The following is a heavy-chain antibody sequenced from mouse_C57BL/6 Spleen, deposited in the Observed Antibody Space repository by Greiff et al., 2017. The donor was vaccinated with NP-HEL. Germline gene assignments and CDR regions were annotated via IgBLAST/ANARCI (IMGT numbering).Heavy chain of an antibody. Sequence: QVQLQQPGAELVKPGASVKMSCKASGYTFTSYWITWVKQRPGQGLEWIGDIYPGSGSTNYNEKFKSKATLTVDTSSSTAYMQLSSLTSEDSAVYYCARYGSSYRYCDVWGTGTTVTVSS. J-gene: IGHJ1*03. CDR2: IYPGSGST. D-gene: IGHD1-1*01. V-gene: IGHV1-55*01. CDR1: GYTFTSYW. CDR3: ARYGSSYRYCDV.